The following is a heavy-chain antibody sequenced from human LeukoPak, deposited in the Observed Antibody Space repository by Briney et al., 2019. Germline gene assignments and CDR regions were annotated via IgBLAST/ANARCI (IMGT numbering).Heavy chain of an antibody. V-gene: IGHV4-34*01. Sequence: SETLSLTCAVYGGSFSGYYWSWIRPPPGKGLEWIGEINHSGSTNYNPSLKSRVTISVDTSKNQFSLKLSSVTAADTAVYYCARGHLRYFDWLLDYWGQGTLVTVSS. CDR3: ARGHLRYFDWLLDY. D-gene: IGHD3-9*01. J-gene: IGHJ4*02. CDR1: GGSFSGYY. CDR2: INHSGST.